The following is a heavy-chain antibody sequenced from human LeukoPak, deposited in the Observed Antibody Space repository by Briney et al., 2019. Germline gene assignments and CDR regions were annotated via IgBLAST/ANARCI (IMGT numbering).Heavy chain of an antibody. CDR1: GFTFSGSA. CDR2: IDKKDNFYAT. D-gene: IGHD1-26*01. Sequence: GGSLKLSCAASGFTFSGSAIHWVRQSSGKGLEWVGHIDKKDNFYATTSAASVTGRFAISRDDSKNTAYLQMNSLKTEDTALYYCTRDSGTYNWLDPWGQGTLVTVSS. CDR3: TRDSGTYNWLDP. J-gene: IGHJ5*02. V-gene: IGHV3-73*01.